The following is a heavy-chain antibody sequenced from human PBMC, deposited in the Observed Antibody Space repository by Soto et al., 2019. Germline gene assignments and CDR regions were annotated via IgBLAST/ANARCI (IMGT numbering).Heavy chain of an antibody. CDR1: GFTFSDYY. V-gene: IGHV3-72*01. D-gene: IGHD1-26*01. CDR3: ARDTGGSYDF. Sequence: EVQLVESGGGLVQPGGSLRLSCAASGFTFSDYYMDWVRQVPGKGLEWVGRTRNKANSYSPEYAPSVKGRFIISRHDLEDSMYLQMNSLKTEDTAVYYWARDTGGSYDFWGQGALVTVSS. CDR2: TRNKANSYSP. J-gene: IGHJ4*02.